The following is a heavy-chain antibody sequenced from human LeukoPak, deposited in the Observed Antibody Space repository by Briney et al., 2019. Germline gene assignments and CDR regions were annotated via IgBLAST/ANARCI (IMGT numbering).Heavy chain of an antibody. J-gene: IGHJ3*02. Sequence: GRPLRLSCAASGFTFSNYGMHWVRQVPGKGLVWVSRIGTDGTSTTYADYVKGRFTISRDNAKNTLFLQMNSLRAEDTAVYYCARDKYGGNSNAFDIWGQGTLVTVSS. CDR1: GFTFSNYG. CDR2: IGTDGTST. V-gene: IGHV3-74*01. CDR3: ARDKYGGNSNAFDI. D-gene: IGHD4-23*01.